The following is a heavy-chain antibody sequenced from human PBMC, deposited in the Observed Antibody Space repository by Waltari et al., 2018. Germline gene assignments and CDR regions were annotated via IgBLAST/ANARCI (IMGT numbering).Heavy chain of an antibody. V-gene: IGHV3-30*04. CDR1: EFTFSSYA. CDR2: ISYNGRNI. D-gene: IGHD3-22*01. CDR3: ARDYCDRTNCHGMDV. J-gene: IGHJ6*02. Sequence: QVQLVESGGGVVQPGRALRPSCAASEFTFSSYAKHWVRQAPGKGLEWVAVISYNGRNIYYVDSVKGRFSISRDNSEKMLYLQMNSLRAEDTAVYYCARDYCDRTNCHGMDVWGQGTTVTVFS.